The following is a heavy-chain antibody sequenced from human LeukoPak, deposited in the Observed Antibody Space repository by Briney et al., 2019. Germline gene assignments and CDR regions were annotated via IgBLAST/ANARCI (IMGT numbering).Heavy chain of an antibody. J-gene: IGHJ4*02. CDR3: ARDPQDDYVWGSYRYAPFDY. D-gene: IGHD3-16*02. Sequence: ASVTVSCKASGYTFTSYGISWMRQAPGQGLEWMGWISAYNGNTNYAQKLQGRVTMTTDTSTSTAYMELRSLRSDDTAVYYCARDPQDDYVWGSYRYAPFDYWGQGTLVTVSS. CDR2: ISAYNGNT. CDR1: GYTFTSYG. V-gene: IGHV1-18*01.